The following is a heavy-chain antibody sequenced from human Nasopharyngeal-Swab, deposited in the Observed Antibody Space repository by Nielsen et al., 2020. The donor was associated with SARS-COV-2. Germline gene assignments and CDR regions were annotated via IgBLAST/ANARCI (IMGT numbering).Heavy chain of an antibody. V-gene: IGHV1-18*01. CDR1: GYTFTSYV. CDR3: ARDSKTPYSGSNYYYYYMDV. D-gene: IGHD1-26*01. CDR2: ISAYNGNT. Sequence: SVNVSCKASGYTFTSYVFSWVRQAPGQGLEWMGWISAYNGNTNYAQKLQGRVTMTTDTSTSTAYMELSSLRSEDTAVYYCARDSKTPYSGSNYYYYYMDVWGKGTTVTVSS. J-gene: IGHJ6*03.